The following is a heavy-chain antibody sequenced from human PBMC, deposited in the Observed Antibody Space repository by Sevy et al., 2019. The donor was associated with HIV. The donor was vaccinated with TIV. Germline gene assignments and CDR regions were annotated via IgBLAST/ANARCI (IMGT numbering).Heavy chain of an antibody. CDR2: IKQDGSEM. CDR3: TTGHQELGM. V-gene: IGHV3-7*01. CDR1: GFPFSSHW. Sequence: GGSLRLSCAASGFPFSSHWMTWVRQAPGKGLDWVASIKQDGSEMYYVDSVKGRFTISRDNAKNSVYLQMNSLRVEDTAMYYCTTGHQELGMRGQGTLFTVSS. D-gene: IGHD6-13*01. J-gene: IGHJ4*02.